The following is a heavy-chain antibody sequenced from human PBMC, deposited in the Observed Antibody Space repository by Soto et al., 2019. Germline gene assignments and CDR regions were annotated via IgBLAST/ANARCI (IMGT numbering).Heavy chain of an antibody. CDR1: GAIVTSGENY. D-gene: IGHD5-18*01. Sequence: PSETLSLTCSVSGAIVTSGENYWSWVRQPPGKGLEWIGYIYDSGVTNYTPALKSRVTLSLDRPNNEVSLKLRSVTAADTAVYFCVRDLAHGYTGNVSGHATFVTVSS. J-gene: IGHJ3*01. V-gene: IGHV4-30-4*08. CDR2: IYDSGVT. CDR3: VRDLAHGYTGNV.